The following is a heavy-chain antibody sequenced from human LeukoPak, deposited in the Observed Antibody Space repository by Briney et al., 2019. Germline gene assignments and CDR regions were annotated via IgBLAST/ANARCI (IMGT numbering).Heavy chain of an antibody. V-gene: IGHV3-30-3*01. CDR3: ARVRYYDSSGYSDYYYYYGMDV. CDR2: ISYDGSNK. J-gene: IGHJ6*02. D-gene: IGHD3-22*01. Sequence: GGSLRLSCAASGFTFSSYAMHWVRQAPGKGLEGVAVISYDGSNKYYADSVKGRFTISRDNSKNTLYLQMNSLRAEDTAVYYCARVRYYDSSGYSDYYYYYGMDVWGQGTTVTVSS. CDR1: GFTFSSYA.